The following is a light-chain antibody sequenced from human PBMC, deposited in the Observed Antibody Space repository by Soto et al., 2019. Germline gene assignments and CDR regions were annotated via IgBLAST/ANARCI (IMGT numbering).Light chain of an antibody. V-gene: IGLV2-14*03. CDR2: DVS. CDR3: GSYTSSSTVV. CDR1: SSGVGGYNS. J-gene: IGLJ3*02. Sequence: QSALTQPASVSGSPGQSITISCTGTSSGVGGYNSVSWYQQHPGKAPKLMIYDVSHRPSGISNRFSGSKSGNTASLTISGLQPEDEADYYCGSYTSSSTVVFGGGTKLTVL.